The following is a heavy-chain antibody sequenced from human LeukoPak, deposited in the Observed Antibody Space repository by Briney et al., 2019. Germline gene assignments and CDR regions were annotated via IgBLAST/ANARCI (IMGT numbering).Heavy chain of an antibody. Sequence: GGSLRLSCAASGFTFSSYAMSWVRQAPGKGLEWVSSISGNSDYIYYANSVKGRFTISRDNAKNSVYLQLNSLRVEDTAVYYCARRLVTKSLDYWGQGTLVTVSS. CDR2: ISGNSDYI. CDR3: ARRLVTKSLDY. D-gene: IGHD2-21*02. J-gene: IGHJ4*02. V-gene: IGHV3-21*01. CDR1: GFTFSSYA.